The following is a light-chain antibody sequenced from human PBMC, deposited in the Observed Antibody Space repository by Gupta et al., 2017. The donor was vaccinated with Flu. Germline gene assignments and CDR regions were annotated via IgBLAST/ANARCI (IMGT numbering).Light chain of an antibody. Sequence: QSGFTQPPSVSAAPGQKATIPCSGSSSNIGNNYVSWYQQLPGAAPKPLIYDNSKRPSGIPDRFSGARSGTSATLAISGLQTGDEADYYCGTWDSSLSAWVFGGGTKLTVL. J-gene: IGLJ3*02. CDR1: SSNIGNNY. CDR2: DNS. CDR3: GTWDSSLSAWV. V-gene: IGLV1-51*01.